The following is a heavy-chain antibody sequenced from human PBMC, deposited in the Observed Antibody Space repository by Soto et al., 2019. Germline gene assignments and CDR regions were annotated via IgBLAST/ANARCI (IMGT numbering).Heavy chain of an antibody. CDR1: GFTFSSYA. J-gene: IGHJ4*02. CDR2: ISSNGGST. CDR3: ARVRQRCGGYDY. Sequence: EVQLVESGGGLVQPGGSLRLSCAASGFTFSSYAMHWVRQAPGKGLECVSGISSNGGSTYYANSVKGRFTISRDKSKNTLYLGMDSLRAEDMAVYYCARVRQRCGGYDYWGQGTLVTVSS. V-gene: IGHV3-64*01. D-gene: IGHD5-12*01.